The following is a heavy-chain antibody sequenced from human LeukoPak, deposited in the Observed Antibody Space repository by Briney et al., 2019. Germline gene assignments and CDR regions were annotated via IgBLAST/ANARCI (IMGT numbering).Heavy chain of an antibody. J-gene: IGHJ4*02. Sequence: PGGSLRLSCTASGYTFGDYAMSWVRQAPGKGLEWVGFIRSKAYGGTTEYAASVKGRFTISRDDSKSIAYLQMSSLKTEDTAVYYCTRYCSSTSCQFDYWGQGALVTVSS. CDR2: IRSKAYGGTT. CDR1: GYTFGDYA. D-gene: IGHD2-2*01. V-gene: IGHV3-49*04. CDR3: TRYCSSTSCQFDY.